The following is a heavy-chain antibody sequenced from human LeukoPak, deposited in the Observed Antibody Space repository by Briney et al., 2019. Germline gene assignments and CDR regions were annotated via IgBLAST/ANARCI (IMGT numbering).Heavy chain of an antibody. V-gene: IGHV4-31*03. J-gene: IGHJ6*02. D-gene: IGHD3-3*01. CDR3: ARRFAYYDFWSGYTPGFMDV. CDR2: IYYSGST. CDR1: GGSISSGGYY. Sequence: SETLSLTCTVSGGSISSGGYYWSWIRQHPGKGLEWIGYIYYSGSTYYNPSLKGRVTISVDTSKNQFSLKLSSVTAADTAVYYCARRFAYYDFWSGYTPGFMDVWGQGTTVTVSS.